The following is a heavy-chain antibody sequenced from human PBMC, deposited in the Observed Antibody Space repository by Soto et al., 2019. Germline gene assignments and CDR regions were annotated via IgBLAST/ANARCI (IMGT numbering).Heavy chain of an antibody. Sequence: QVQLVESGGGVVQPGTSLRLSCAPSGFTFSSYGMHWVRQAPGKGLEWVAVIWYDGSKQYYADSVEGRFTISRDNSKNTRYLQMNSLRAEDTAVYYCARDPGVTNYYFDYWGQGTLVTVSS. V-gene: IGHV3-33*01. CDR3: ARDPGVTNYYFDY. J-gene: IGHJ4*02. D-gene: IGHD1-1*01. CDR1: GFTFSSYG. CDR2: IWYDGSKQ.